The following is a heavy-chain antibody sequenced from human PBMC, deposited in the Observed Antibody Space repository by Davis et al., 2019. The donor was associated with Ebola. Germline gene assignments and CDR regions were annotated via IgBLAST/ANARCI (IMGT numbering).Heavy chain of an antibody. CDR2: ISSSSSYI. Sequence: GESLKISCAASGFTFSSYSMNWVRQAPGKGLEWVSSISSSSSYIYYADSVKGRFTISRDNAKNSLYLQMNSLRDEDTAVYYCARETAGEFCSGGSCYRHYFDYWGQGTLVTVSS. D-gene: IGHD2-15*01. J-gene: IGHJ4*02. V-gene: IGHV3-21*01. CDR1: GFTFSSYS. CDR3: ARETAGEFCSGGSCYRHYFDY.